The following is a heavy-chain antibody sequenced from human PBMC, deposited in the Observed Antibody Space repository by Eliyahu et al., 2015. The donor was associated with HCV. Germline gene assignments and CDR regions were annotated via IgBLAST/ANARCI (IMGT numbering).Heavy chain of an antibody. CDR2: ISYDGSNK. CDR1: GFTFSSYA. Sequence: GGGVVQPGRSLRLSCAASGFTFSSYAMHWVRQAPGKGLEWVAVISYDGSNKYYADSVKGRFTISRDNSKNTLYLQMNSLRAEDTAVYYCARGGVIANFDYWGQGTLVTVSS. V-gene: IGHV3-30-3*01. D-gene: IGHD3-16*02. J-gene: IGHJ4*02. CDR3: ARGGVIANFDY.